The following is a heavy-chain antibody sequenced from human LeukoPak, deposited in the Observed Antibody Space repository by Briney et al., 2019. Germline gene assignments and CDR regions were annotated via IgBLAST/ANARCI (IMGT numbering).Heavy chain of an antibody. CDR2: IYRDDDE. D-gene: IGHD2-21*02. Sequence: GPTLLQPPPTLTLTSTFSGVSLGTSGVGVGWIRQPPVTALEWLSLIYRDDDERYTPSLKSSITSTHETSKNHVPLTMTNMDPVDTATYYCAHSLLPECGGDCPFDYWGQGTLVTVSS. J-gene: IGHJ4*02. CDR1: GVSLGTSGVG. V-gene: IGHV2-5*02. CDR3: AHSLLPECGGDCPFDY.